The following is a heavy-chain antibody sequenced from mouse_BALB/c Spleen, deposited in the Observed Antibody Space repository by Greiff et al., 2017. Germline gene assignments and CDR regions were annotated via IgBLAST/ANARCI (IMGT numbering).Heavy chain of an antibody. CDR2: IWGDGST. CDR3: ARHYGSWFAY. V-gene: IGHV2-6-7*01. D-gene: IGHD1-1*01. J-gene: IGHJ3*01. Sequence: QVQLQQSGPGLVAPSQSLSITCTVSGFSLTGYGVNWVRQPPGKGLEWLGMIWGDGSTDYNSALKSRLSISKDNSKSQVFFKMNSLQADDTAIYYCARHYGSWFAYWGQGTLVTVSA. CDR1: GFSLTGYG.